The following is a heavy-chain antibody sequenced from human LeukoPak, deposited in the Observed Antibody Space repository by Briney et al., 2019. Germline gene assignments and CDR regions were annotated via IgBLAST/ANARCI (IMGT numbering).Heavy chain of an antibody. V-gene: IGHV3-23*01. CDR3: AKGGPGGFDP. J-gene: IGHJ5*02. CDR1: GFTFSTYN. CDR2: ISGSGGST. D-gene: IGHD1-14*01. Sequence: GGSLRLSCAASGFTFSTYNMNWVRQAPGKGLEWVSAISGSGGSTYYADSVKGRFTISRDNSKNTLYLQMNSLRAEDTAVYYCAKGGPGGFDPWGQGTLVTVSS.